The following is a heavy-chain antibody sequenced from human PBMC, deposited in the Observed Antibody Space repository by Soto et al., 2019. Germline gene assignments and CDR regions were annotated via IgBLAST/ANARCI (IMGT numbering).Heavy chain of an antibody. CDR1: GFTFSDYY. CDR2: ISSSSSYT. V-gene: IGHV3-11*05. J-gene: IGHJ6*02. CDR3: ARDDVLSAVTTLYYYGMDV. D-gene: IGHD4-17*01. Sequence: PGVSLRLSCAASGFTFSDYYMSWIRQAPGKGLEWVSYISSSSSYTNYADSVKGRFTISRDNAKNSLYLQMNSLRAEDTAVYYCARDDVLSAVTTLYYYGMDVWGQGTTVTVSS.